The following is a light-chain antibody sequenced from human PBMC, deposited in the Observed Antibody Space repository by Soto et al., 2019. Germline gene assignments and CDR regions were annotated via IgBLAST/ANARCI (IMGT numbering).Light chain of an antibody. CDR1: SSDVGGYDY. CDR2: DVS. V-gene: IGLV2-14*01. CDR3: TSDTSNSSVV. Sequence: QSALTQPASVSGSPGQSITISCTGTSSDVGGYDYVSWYQQHPGKAPKLMIYDVSNRPSGVSNRFSGSKSGNTASLTISGLEEEDEAYYYCTSDTSNSSVVFGGGTKLTVL. J-gene: IGLJ2*01.